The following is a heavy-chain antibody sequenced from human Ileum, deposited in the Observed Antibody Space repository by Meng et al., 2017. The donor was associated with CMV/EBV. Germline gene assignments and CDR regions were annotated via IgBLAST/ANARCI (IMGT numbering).Heavy chain of an antibody. CDR3: ARDGIVVVPAAIRGSWFDP. J-gene: IGHJ5*02. CDR2: ISSSSSYI. CDR1: GFTFSSYS. D-gene: IGHD2-2*02. Sequence: GESLKISCAASGFTFSSYSMSWVRQAPGKGLEWVSSISSSSSYIYYADSVKGRFTISRDNAKNSLYLQMNSLRAEDTAVYYCARDGIVVVPAAIRGSWFDPWGQGTLVTVSS. V-gene: IGHV3-21*01.